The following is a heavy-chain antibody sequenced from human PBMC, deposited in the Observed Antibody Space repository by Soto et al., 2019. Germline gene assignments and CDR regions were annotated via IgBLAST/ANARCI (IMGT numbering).Heavy chain of an antibody. CDR3: VRAAGIAAAGSVPFDY. CDR2: INHSGST. J-gene: IGHJ4*02. Sequence: SETLSLTCAVYGGSFSGYYWSWIRQPPGKGLEWIGEINHSGSTNYNPSLKSRVTISVDTSKNQFSLKLSSVTAADTAVYYCVRAAGIAAAGSVPFDYWGQGTLVTVSS. D-gene: IGHD6-13*01. V-gene: IGHV4-34*01. CDR1: GGSFSGYY.